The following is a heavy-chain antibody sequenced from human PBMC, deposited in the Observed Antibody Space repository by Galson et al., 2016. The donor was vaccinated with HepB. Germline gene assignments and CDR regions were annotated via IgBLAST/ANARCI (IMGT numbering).Heavy chain of an antibody. J-gene: IGHJ6*03. CDR2: IRSKANSYAT. D-gene: IGHD3-9*01. CDR3: TFTYCDILTGYSYYMDV. Sequence: SLRLSCAASGFTFSGSTMHWVRQASGKGLEWVGRIRSKANSYATAYAASVKGRFTISRDDSKNTAYLQMNSLKTEDTAVYYCTFTYCDILTGYSYYMDVWGKGTTVTVSS. V-gene: IGHV3-73*01. CDR1: GFTFSGST.